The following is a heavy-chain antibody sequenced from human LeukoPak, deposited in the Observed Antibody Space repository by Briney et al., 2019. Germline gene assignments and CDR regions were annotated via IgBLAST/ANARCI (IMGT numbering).Heavy chain of an antibody. CDR3: ARVMRERHHFDS. D-gene: IGHD1-26*01. CDR2: INPALKTS. CDR1: GASLTSHI. J-gene: IGHJ4*02. V-gene: IGHV1-69*08. Sequence: SVEVSCKVSGASLTSHIMDWLRQAPGQGLEWMGLINPALKTSNYAQKFQGRVTITAEESTNTACMELTSLTSDDTAVYYCARVMRERHHFDSWGQGTLVIVSS.